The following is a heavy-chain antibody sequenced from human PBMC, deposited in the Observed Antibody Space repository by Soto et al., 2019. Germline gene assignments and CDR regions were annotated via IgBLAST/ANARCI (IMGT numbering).Heavy chain of an antibody. CDR2: MNPNSGNT. D-gene: IGHD2-2*01. CDR3: ARSEPLYCLSTSCLYYFDF. V-gene: IGHV1-8*01. CDR1: GYTFTNYD. J-gene: IGHJ4*02. Sequence: EASVKVSCKASGYTFTNYDINWVRQATGQGLEWMGWMNPNSGNTGYAQKFQGRVTMTRDTSISTAYMDLSSLRSEDTAVYYCARSEPLYCLSTSCLYYFDFWGQGTLVTVSS.